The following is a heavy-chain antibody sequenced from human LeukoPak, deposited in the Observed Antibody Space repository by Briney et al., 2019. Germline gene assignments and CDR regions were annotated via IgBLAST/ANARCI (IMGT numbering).Heavy chain of an antibody. V-gene: IGHV1-18*01. CDR2: ISAYNGNT. CDR1: GYTFTSYG. CDR3: ARVPYGSGSYYNLDY. J-gene: IGHJ4*02. Sequence: GASVKVSCKASGYTFTSYGISWVRQAPGQGLEWMGWISAYNGNTNYAQKLQGRVTMTRDTSISTAYMELSRLRSDDTAVYYCARVPYGSGSYYNLDYWGQGTLVTVSS. D-gene: IGHD3-10*01.